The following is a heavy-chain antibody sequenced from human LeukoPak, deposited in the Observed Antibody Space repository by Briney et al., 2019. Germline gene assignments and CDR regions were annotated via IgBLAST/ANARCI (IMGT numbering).Heavy chain of an antibody. D-gene: IGHD6-13*01. CDR2: IKQDGSEK. CDR3: ASFIARYAFDI. V-gene: IGHV3-7*01. CDR1: GFTFSSYW. Sequence: NPGGSLRLSCGASGFTFSSYWMSWVRQAPGKGLEWVANIKQDGSEKYYVDSVKGRFTISRDNAKNSLYLQMNSLRAEDTAVYYCASFIARYAFDIWGQGTMVTVSS. J-gene: IGHJ3*02.